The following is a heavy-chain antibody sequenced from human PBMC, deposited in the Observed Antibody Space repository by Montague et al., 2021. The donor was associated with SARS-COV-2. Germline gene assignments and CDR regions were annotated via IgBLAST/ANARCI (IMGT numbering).Heavy chain of an antibody. V-gene: IGHV4-39*07. J-gene: IGHJ4*02. Sequence: ETLSLTCTVSVGSISSNNCDWGWIRQPPGKALEWIGSIDYSGSTYYNPSLKSRVTMSVDTSENQFSLKLSSVTAADTAVYYCARDGFYYDRSGPSNFDYWGQGTLVPVSS. CDR2: IDYSGST. CDR1: VGSISSNNCD. CDR3: ARDGFYYDRSGPSNFDY. D-gene: IGHD3-22*01.